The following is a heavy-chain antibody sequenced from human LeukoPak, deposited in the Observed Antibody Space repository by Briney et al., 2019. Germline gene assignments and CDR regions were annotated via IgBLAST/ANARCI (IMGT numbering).Heavy chain of an antibody. CDR1: GGSISSYY. V-gene: IGHV4-59*12. Sequence: PSETLSLTCTVSGGSISSYYWSWIRQPPGKGLEWIGYIYYSGSTNYNPSLKSRVTISVDTSKNQFSLKLSSVTAADTAVYYCAREGGGYNVFDYWGQGTLVTVSS. D-gene: IGHD5-24*01. CDR3: AREGGGYNVFDY. CDR2: IYYSGST. J-gene: IGHJ4*02.